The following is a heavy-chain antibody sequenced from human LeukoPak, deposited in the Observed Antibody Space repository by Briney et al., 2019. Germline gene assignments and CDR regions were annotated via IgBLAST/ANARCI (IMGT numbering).Heavy chain of an antibody. D-gene: IGHD3/OR15-3a*01. CDR2: IYTSGGT. V-gene: IGHV4-61*02. J-gene: IGHJ3*02. Sequence: SETLSLTCTVSGGSISSGYYYWNWIRQPAGKGLEWIGRIYTSGGTNYNPSLKSRVTISLDTSKNHCSLKLTSVTAADTAVYYCARRTNGFDIWGQGTMVTVSS. CDR3: ARRTNGFDI. CDR1: GGSISSGYYY.